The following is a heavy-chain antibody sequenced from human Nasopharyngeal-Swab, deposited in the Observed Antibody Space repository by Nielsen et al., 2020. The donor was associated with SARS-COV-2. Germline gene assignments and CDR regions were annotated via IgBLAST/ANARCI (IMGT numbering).Heavy chain of an antibody. D-gene: IGHD6-19*01. J-gene: IGHJ4*02. V-gene: IGHV2-5*02. Sequence: SGPTLVKPTQTLTLTCSFSGFSLTTSGVAVGWIRQPPGKALEWLAIIYWGDFKRYRPSLRNRLTITGDTSKNQVVLTLTNLDPADTATYYCAHRDRSGCLDYWGQGTLVTVSS. CDR1: GFSLTTSGVA. CDR2: IYWGDFK. CDR3: AHRDRSGCLDY.